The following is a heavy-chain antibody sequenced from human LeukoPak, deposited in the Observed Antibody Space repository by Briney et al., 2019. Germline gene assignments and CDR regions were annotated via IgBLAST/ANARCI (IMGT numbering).Heavy chain of an antibody. Sequence: SETLSLPCTVSGGSISSYYWSWIRQPPGKGLEGIGYIYYSGSTNYNPSLKSRVTLSVATSKNQFSLKLSSVTAAATAVYYCARVYGDSSDAFDIWGQGTMVTVSS. J-gene: IGHJ3*02. D-gene: IGHD4-17*01. CDR2: IYYSGST. V-gene: IGHV4-59*01. CDR3: ARVYGDSSDAFDI. CDR1: GGSISSYY.